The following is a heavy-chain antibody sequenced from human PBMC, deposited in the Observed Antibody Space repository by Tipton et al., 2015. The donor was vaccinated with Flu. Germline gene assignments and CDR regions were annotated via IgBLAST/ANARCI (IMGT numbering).Heavy chain of an antibody. CDR2: IHTGGTT. V-gene: IGHV4-61*02. J-gene: IGHJ6*02. D-gene: IGHD6-19*01. CDR3: ARAESSVWAGYYYGLDL. CDR1: GGSINGGNYF. Sequence: LRLSCSVSGGSINGGNYFWNWIRQPAGKGLEWIGRIHTGGTTYYKPSLKSRVTISVDTSKNHFSLDLRSVTAADTAIYFCARAESSVWAGYYYGLDLWGQGATVTVSS.